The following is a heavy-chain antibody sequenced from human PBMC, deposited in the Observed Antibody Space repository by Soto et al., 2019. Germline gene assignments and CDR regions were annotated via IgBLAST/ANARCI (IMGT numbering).Heavy chain of an antibody. V-gene: IGHV4-59*01. CDR2: IYYSGST. CDR3: ARVLFGRGTWFDP. CDR1: GGSISSYY. J-gene: IGHJ5*02. Sequence: SETLSLTCTVSGGSISSYYWSWIRQPPGKGLEGMGYIYYSGSTNYTPSLKSRVTISVDTSKNQFSLKLSSVTAADTAVYYSARVLFGRGTWFDPRGQGTLVTVSS. D-gene: IGHD3-3*01.